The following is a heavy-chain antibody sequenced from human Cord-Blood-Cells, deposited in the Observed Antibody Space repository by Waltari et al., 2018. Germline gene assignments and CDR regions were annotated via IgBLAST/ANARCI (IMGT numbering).Heavy chain of an antibody. D-gene: IGHD3-10*01. J-gene: IGHJ4*02. CDR3: ARHVLWYGSGSYYFDY. CDR2: IYYSGST. V-gene: IGHV4-39*01. Sequence: QLQLQKSGPGLVKPSETLSLTCTVSGGSISSSSYYWGWIRQPPGKGLEWIGSIYYSGSTYYNPSLKSRVTISVDTSKNQFSLKLSSVTAADTAVYYCARHVLWYGSGSYYFDYWGQGTLVTVSS. CDR1: GGSISSSSYY.